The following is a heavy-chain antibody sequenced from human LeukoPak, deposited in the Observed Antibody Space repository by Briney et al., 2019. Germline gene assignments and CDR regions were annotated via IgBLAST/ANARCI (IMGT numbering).Heavy chain of an antibody. CDR1: GFTFSTYG. CDR3: AKLPLVVISSTDAFDI. Sequence: GGSLRLSCAASGFTFSTYGMHWVRQAPGKGLNWVAVISYDGTYKYYADSVKGRFTISRDNSKNTLYLQMNSLRVEDTAVYYCAKLPLVVISSTDAFDIWGQGTMVTVSS. CDR2: ISYDGTYK. J-gene: IGHJ3*02. D-gene: IGHD3-22*01. V-gene: IGHV3-30*18.